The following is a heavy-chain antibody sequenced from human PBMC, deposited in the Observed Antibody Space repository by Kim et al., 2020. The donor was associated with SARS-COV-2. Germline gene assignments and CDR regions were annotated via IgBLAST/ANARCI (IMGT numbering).Heavy chain of an antibody. CDR2: IYSGGNT. CDR3: ATVDFYYDAGYFKN. CDR1: GYTVTYSY. Sequence: GGSLRLSCAASGYTVTYSYMGWVRQAPGKGLEWVSFIYSGGNTIYADSVKGRLIISRDHSKNTLYLQMNSLRAEDTAVYYCATVDFYYDAGYFKNWGQGTLVIVSS. D-gene: IGHD3-22*01. V-gene: IGHV3-66*01. J-gene: IGHJ1*01.